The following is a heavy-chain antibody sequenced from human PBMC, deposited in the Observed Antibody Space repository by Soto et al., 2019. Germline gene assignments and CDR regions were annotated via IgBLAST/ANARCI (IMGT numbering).Heavy chain of an antibody. Sequence: KGLEWIGEINHIASTNYTPSLKSRVTISVDTSKNQFSLKLSSVTAADTAVYYFARYGRLQQRPSWFDPWGQGTLVTVSS. V-gene: IGHV4-34*01. CDR3: ARYGRLQQRPSWFDP. D-gene: IGHD4-4*01. J-gene: IGHJ5*02. CDR2: INHIAST.